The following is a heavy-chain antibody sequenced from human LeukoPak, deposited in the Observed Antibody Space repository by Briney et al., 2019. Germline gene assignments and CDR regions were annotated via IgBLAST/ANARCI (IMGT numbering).Heavy chain of an antibody. D-gene: IGHD5-24*01. CDR1: GFTFDDYA. CDR2: ISGDGGST. J-gene: IGHJ4*02. Sequence: GGSLRLPCAASGFTFDDYAMHWVRQAPGRGLEWFSLISGDGGSTYYADSVKGRFTISRDNSKNSLYLQMNSLRTEDTALYYCAKDRRDGYNYGDYWGQGTLVTVSS. CDR3: AKDRRDGYNYGDY. V-gene: IGHV3-43*02.